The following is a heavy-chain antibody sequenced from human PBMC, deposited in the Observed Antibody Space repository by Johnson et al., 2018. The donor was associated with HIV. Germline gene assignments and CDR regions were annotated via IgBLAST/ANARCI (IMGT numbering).Heavy chain of an antibody. Sequence: QMLLVESGGGVVQPGRSLRLSCAASGFTFSSYDMHWVRQAPGKGMDWVAFISYGGSNEYYADSVKGRFTISRDNSKNALYLQMNSLRADDTAIYYCAKPPSMGADGFAIWGQGTMVTVSS. CDR3: AKPPSMGADGFAI. J-gene: IGHJ3*02. V-gene: IGHV3-30*18. CDR2: ISYGGSNE. CDR1: GFTFSSYD. D-gene: IGHD3-16*01.